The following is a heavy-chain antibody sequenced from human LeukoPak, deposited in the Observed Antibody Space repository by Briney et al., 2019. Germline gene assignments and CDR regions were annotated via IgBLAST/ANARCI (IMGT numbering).Heavy chain of an antibody. V-gene: IGHV4-38-2*01. D-gene: IGHD3-10*01. Sequence: SETLSLTCAVSGYSISSGYYWGWIRQPPGKGLEWIGTIFHSGSTYYNPSLKSRVNMSVDTSKNQISLKLSSVTAADTAVYYCARASGSYGSGSYYYYGMDVWGKGTTVTVSS. CDR2: IFHSGST. J-gene: IGHJ6*04. CDR1: GYSISSGYY. CDR3: ARASGSYGSGSYYYYGMDV.